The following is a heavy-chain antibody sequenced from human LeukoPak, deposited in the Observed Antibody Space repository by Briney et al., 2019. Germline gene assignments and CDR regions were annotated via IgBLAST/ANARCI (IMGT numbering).Heavy chain of an antibody. CDR3: TRALRLGELSSNYY. V-gene: IGHV1-2*02. J-gene: IGHJ4*02. Sequence: ASVKVSCKASGYTFTAYYMHWVRQAPGQGLEWMGWINPNGGGTDSAQKFQGRVTMTRDTSISTAYMELSRLRPDDTAVYYCTRALRLGELSSNYYWGQGTLVTVSS. D-gene: IGHD3-16*02. CDR1: GYTFTAYY. CDR2: INPNGGGT.